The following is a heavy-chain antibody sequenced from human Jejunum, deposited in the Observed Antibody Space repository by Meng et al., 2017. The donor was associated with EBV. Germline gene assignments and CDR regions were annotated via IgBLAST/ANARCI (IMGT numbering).Heavy chain of an antibody. Sequence: HAQPLRPGAWVKTPGASLVGSCHASEYIFTTSDLHWVRQAPGQRLEWMGWINGGATSTVYSQNFQGRLTIARDTSARTAFMELSSLTSEDTAVYYCASGPSCSSGSCQEFDYWGQGTLVTVSS. CDR1: EYIFTTSD. V-gene: IGHV1-3*01. D-gene: IGHD2-2*01. J-gene: IGHJ4*02. CDR3: ASGPSCSSGSCQEFDY. CDR2: INGGATST.